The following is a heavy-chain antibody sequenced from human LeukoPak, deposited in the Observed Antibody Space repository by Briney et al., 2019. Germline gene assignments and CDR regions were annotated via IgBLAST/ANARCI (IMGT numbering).Heavy chain of an antibody. CDR2: IYHSGST. V-gene: IGHV4-38-2*01. D-gene: IGHD3-3*01. CDR1: GYSISSGYY. Sequence: SETLSLTCAVSGYSISSGYYWGWIRQPPGKGLEWIGSIYHSGSTYYNPSLKSRVTISVDTSKNQFSLKLSSVTAADTAVYYCARGLTYDFWSGYYSGYFDYWGQGTLVIVSS. J-gene: IGHJ4*02. CDR3: ARGLTYDFWSGYYSGYFDY.